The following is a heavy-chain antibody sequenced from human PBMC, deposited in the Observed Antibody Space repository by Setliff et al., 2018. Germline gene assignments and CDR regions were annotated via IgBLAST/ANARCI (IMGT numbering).Heavy chain of an antibody. Sequence: ASVTVSCKASGYTFSRYGFSWVRQAPGQGLEWMGWSGSYNGDTNYAQKLQGRVTMTTDTSTSTAYMELRSLRPDDTAVYYCVRDRPFVVVTATQASFDYWGQGTLVTVSA. V-gene: IGHV1-18*01. J-gene: IGHJ4*02. D-gene: IGHD2-21*02. CDR3: VRDRPFVVVTATQASFDY. CDR1: GYTFSRYG. CDR2: SGSYNGDT.